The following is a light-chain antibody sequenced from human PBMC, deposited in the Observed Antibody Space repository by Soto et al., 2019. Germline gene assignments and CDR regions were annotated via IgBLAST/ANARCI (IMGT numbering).Light chain of an antibody. V-gene: IGKV1-8*01. Sequence: AIRMTQSPSTFSASTGDRVTITCRASQGISNSLAWYQQKPGDPPNRLMHTASTLPSGVPSRFCGSGSGTDFTLTISRLQSEDFATYYCQQYYSYPLTFGQGTRLEI. CDR2: TAS. CDR1: QGISNS. CDR3: QQYYSYPLT. J-gene: IGKJ5*01.